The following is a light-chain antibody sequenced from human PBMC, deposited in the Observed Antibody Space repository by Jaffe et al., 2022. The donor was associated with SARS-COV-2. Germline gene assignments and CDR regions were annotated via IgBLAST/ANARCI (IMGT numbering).Light chain of an antibody. Sequence: EIVLTQSPGTLSLSPGERATLSCRASQSVVGNYLAWYQQRPGQAPRLLTYAASTRATGIPDRFSGSGSGTDFTLTISRLEPDDFAVYYCQQYDNSPPWTFGQGTKVEIK. J-gene: IGKJ1*01. CDR1: QSVVGNY. CDR3: QQYDNSPPWT. V-gene: IGKV3-20*01. CDR2: AAS.